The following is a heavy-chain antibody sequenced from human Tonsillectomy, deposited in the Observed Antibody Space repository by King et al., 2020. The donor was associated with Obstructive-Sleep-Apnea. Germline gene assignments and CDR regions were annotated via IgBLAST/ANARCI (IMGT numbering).Heavy chain of an antibody. CDR2: IYYSGST. CDR1: GGSISSYY. Sequence: QLQESGPGLVKPSETLSLTCTVSGGSISSYYWSWIRQPPGKGLEWIGYIYYSGSTNYNPSLKSRVTISVDTSKNQFSLKLSSVTAADTAVYYCASRYGSGRYYKGGLGYWGQGTLVTVSS. V-gene: IGHV4-59*08. CDR3: ASRYGSGRYYKGGLGY. D-gene: IGHD3-10*01. J-gene: IGHJ4*02.